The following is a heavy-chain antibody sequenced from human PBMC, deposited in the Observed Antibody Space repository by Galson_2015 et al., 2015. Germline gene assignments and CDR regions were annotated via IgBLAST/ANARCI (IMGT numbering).Heavy chain of an antibody. CDR3: ARDQAPAANYDYYMDV. D-gene: IGHD2-2*01. Sequence: SLRLSCAASGFTFSSYGMHWVRQAPGKGLEWVAVIWYDGSNKYYADSVKGRFTISRDNSKNTLYLQMNSLRAEDTAVYYCARDQAPAANYDYYMDVWGKGTTVTVSS. CDR2: IWYDGSNK. J-gene: IGHJ6*03. V-gene: IGHV3-33*01. CDR1: GFTFSSYG.